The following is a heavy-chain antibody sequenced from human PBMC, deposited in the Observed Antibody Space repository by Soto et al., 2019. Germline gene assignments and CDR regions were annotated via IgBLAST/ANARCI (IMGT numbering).Heavy chain of an antibody. CDR2: ISTYSGNT. D-gene: IGHD5-12*01. CDR3: ARLDMVATERIFAMDV. CDR1: FYTFTSYG. Sequence: QVQLVQSGAEMKKPGASVKVSCKASFYTFTSYGISWVRQAPGQGREWMGWISTYSGNTKYAQKLQGRVTMTADASTSTAYLELRGLRSDDTAVYYCARLDMVATERIFAMDVWGQGTTVTVSS. V-gene: IGHV1-18*01. J-gene: IGHJ6*02.